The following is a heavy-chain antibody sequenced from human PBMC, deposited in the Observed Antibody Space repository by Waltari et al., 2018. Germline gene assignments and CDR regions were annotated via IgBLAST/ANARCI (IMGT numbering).Heavy chain of an antibody. J-gene: IGHJ3*02. CDR2: IYSGGST. D-gene: IGHD1-26*01. CDR1: GFSVWSNY. CDR3: ARAEGDFDAFDI. V-gene: IGHV3-53*01. Sequence: QLVEFGGGLIQPGGSLRLSCAVFGFSVWSNYMTWVRQAPGKGLEWVAVIYSGGSTYYADYVKGRFTISRDNSKNKVYLQMNTLGAEDTAVYYCARAEGDFDAFDIWGQGTMVTVSP.